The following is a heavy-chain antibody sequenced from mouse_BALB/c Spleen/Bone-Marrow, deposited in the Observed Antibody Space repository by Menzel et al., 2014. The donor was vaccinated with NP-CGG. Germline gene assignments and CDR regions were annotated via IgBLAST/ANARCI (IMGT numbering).Heavy chain of an antibody. Sequence: VQLQQSGAELAKPGASVKMSCKASGYTFTSYWMHWVKQRPGQSLEWIGYINPSTGYTEYNQKFKDKATLTADKSSSTAYMQLSSLTSEDAAGYYCARERYAGYYFDYWGQGTTLTVSS. D-gene: IGHD2-3*01. V-gene: IGHV1-7*01. CDR2: INPSTGYT. CDR1: GYTFTSYW. CDR3: ARERYAGYYFDY. J-gene: IGHJ2*01.